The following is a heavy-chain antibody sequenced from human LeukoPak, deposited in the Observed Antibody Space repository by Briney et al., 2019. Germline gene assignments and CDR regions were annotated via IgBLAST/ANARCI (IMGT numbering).Heavy chain of an antibody. V-gene: IGHV3-21*01. D-gene: IGHD1-26*01. CDR3: ARPGPATTNSYGMDV. CDR2: ISSTGSTI. J-gene: IGHJ6*02. CDR1: GFTFSSYS. Sequence: GGSLRLSCAASGFTFSSYSMNWVRQAPGKGREWVSAISSTGSTIFYADSLKGRFTISRDNAKNSLYLQMTSLRAEDTAVYYRARPGPATTNSYGMDVWGQGTTVTVSS.